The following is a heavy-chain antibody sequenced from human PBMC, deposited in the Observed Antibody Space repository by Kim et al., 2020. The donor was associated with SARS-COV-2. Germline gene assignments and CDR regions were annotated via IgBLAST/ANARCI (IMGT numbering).Heavy chain of an antibody. J-gene: IGHJ6*01. V-gene: IGHV4-61*01. CDR3: ARDIVVVPAAAKYYYYG. Sequence: SETLSLTCTVSGGSVSSGSYYWSWIRQPPGKGLEWIGYIYYSGSTNYNPSLKSRVTISVDTSKNQFSLKLSSVTAADTAVYYCARDIVVVPAAAKYYYYG. D-gene: IGHD2-2*01. CDR2: IYYSGST. CDR1: GGSVSSGSYY.